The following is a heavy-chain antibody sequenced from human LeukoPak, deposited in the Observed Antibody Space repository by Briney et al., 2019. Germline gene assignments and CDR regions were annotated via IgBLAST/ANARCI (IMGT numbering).Heavy chain of an antibody. V-gene: IGHV1-18*01. CDR3: ARAPLKKVGVTLDY. J-gene: IGHJ4*02. Sequence: ASVKVSCKASGYTFTSYGISWVRQAPGQGLEWMGWISAYNGNTNYAQKLQGRVTMTTDTSTSTAYMELRSLRSDNTAVYYCARAPLKKVGVTLDYWGQGTLVTVSS. CDR1: GYTFTSYG. D-gene: IGHD1-26*01. CDR2: ISAYNGNT.